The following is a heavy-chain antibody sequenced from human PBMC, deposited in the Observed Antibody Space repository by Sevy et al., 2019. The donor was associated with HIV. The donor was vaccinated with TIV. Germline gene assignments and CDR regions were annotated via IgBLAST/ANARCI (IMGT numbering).Heavy chain of an antibody. V-gene: IGHV3-7*01. Sequence: GESLKISCAASGFTFSSYWMSWVRQAPGKGLEWVATMKEDGSERNYVDSVKGRFTISRDNAKNSLYLQMNSLRAEDTAVYYCVREGVGGYSYSLDCWGQGTLVTVS. J-gene: IGHJ4*02. D-gene: IGHD5-18*01. CDR2: MKEDGSER. CDR1: GFTFSSYW. CDR3: VREGVGGYSYSLDC.